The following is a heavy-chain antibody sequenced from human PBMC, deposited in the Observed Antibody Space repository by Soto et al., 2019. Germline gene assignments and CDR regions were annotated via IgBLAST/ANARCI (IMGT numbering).Heavy chain of an antibody. CDR1: GFTFSTYA. Sequence: GGSLRLSCAASGFTFSTYAMTWVRQAPGKGLEWVSAISDTGDNTPYADSVRGRFTISRDNSKSTLYLQLNTLRAEDTAIYYCAKAGPHQLVRGFIGNWGQGALVTVSS. V-gene: IGHV3-23*01. CDR2: ISDTGDNT. J-gene: IGHJ4*02. CDR3: AKAGPHQLVRGFIGN. D-gene: IGHD1-1*01.